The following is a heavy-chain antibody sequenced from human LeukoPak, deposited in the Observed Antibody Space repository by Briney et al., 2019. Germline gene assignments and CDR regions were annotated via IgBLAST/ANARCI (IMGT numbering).Heavy chain of an antibody. D-gene: IGHD5-18*01. J-gene: IGHJ3*02. CDR2: ISYDGSNK. Sequence: GGSLRLSCAASGFTFSSYAMHWVRQAPGKGLEWVAVISYDGSNKYYADSVKGRFTISRDNSKNTLYLQMNSLRAEDTAVYYCARERDTAMVTDAFDIWGQGTMVTVSS. CDR3: ARERDTAMVTDAFDI. CDR1: GFTFSSYA. V-gene: IGHV3-30-3*01.